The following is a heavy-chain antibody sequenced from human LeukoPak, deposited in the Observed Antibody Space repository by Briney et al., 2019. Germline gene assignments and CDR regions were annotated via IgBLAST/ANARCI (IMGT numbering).Heavy chain of an antibody. CDR2: ISAGGDGT. Sequence: PGGSLRLFCAASGFTFSIYAMSGVRHARGKGREGVSTISAGGDGTYYADSVKGRFTISRDNSKNTLYLQMNSLRGEDTAVYYCAKSVGNRFDYWGQGTLVTVSS. CDR3: AKSVGNRFDY. D-gene: IGHD1-14*01. V-gene: IGHV3-23*01. J-gene: IGHJ4*02. CDR1: GFTFSIYA.